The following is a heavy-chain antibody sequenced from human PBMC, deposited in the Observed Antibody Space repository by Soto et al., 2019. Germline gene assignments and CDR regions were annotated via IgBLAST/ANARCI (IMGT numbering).Heavy chain of an antibody. CDR1: GFTFSSYA. Sequence: PGGSLRLSCAASGFTFSSYAMHWVRQAPGKGLEWVAVISYDGSNKYYADSVKGRFTISRDNSKNTLYLQMNSLRAEDTAVYYCARAQPSIAAAGLDYWGQGTLVTVSS. D-gene: IGHD6-13*01. CDR2: ISYDGSNK. J-gene: IGHJ4*02. V-gene: IGHV3-30-3*01. CDR3: ARAQPSIAAAGLDY.